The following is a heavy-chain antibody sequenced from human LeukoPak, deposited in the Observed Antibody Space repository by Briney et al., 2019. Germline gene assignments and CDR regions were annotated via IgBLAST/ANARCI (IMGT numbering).Heavy chain of an antibody. CDR3: ARLSALRDGYNFARAFDI. CDR1: GGTFSSYA. J-gene: IGHJ3*02. Sequence: ASVKVSCKASGGTFSSYAISWVRQAPGQGLEWMGRIIPILGIASYAQKFQGRVTITADKSTSTAYMELSSLRSEDTAVYYCARLSALRDGYNFARAFDIWGQGTMVTVSS. CDR2: IIPILGIA. V-gene: IGHV1-69*04. D-gene: IGHD5-12*01.